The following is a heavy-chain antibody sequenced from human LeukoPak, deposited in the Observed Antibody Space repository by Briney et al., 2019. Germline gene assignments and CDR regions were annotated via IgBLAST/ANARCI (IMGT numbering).Heavy chain of an antibody. J-gene: IGHJ4*02. D-gene: IGHD2-2*01. Sequence: SLRLSCAASGFTFDDYAMHWVRQAPGKGLEWVSGISWNSGSIGYADSVKGRFTISRDNAKNSLYLQMNSLRAEDMALYYCAKDSQGYCSSTSCLDYWGQGTLSPSPQ. CDR3: AKDSQGYCSSTSCLDY. CDR1: GFTFDDYA. CDR2: ISWNSGSI. V-gene: IGHV3-9*03.